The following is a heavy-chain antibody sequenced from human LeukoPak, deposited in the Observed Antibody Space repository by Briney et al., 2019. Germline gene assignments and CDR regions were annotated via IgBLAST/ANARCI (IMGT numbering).Heavy chain of an antibody. CDR1: GGSISSYY. CDR3: ARGPYSSGWYLFDY. J-gene: IGHJ4*02. V-gene: IGHV4-59*01. CDR2: IYYSGST. D-gene: IGHD6-19*01. Sequence: SETLSLTCTVSGGSISSYYWSWIRQPPGKGLEWIGYIYYSGSTNYNPSLKGRVTISVDTSKNQFSLKLSSVTAADTAVYYCARGPYSSGWYLFDYWGQGTLVTVSS.